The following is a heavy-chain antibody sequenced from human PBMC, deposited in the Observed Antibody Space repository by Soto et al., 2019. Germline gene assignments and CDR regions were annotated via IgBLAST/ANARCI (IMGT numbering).Heavy chain of an antibody. V-gene: IGHV4-34*01. D-gene: IGHD5-18*01. J-gene: IGHJ4*02. Sequence: SETHSLTCAFYGGSCSGYYWIWIRQPPGKGLEWIGEINHSGSTNYNPSLKSRVTISVDTSKNQFSLKLSSVTAADTAVYYCARPARRGYSYGPLDYWGQGTLVTVSS. CDR1: GGSCSGYY. CDR3: ARPARRGYSYGPLDY. CDR2: INHSGST.